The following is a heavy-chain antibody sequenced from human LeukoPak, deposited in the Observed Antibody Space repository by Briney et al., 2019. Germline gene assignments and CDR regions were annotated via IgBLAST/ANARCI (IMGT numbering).Heavy chain of an antibody. CDR2: ISSGSSTI. D-gene: IGHD4/OR15-4a*01. Sequence: GGSLRLPCAASGYTFCAYNKNWLRQAPGKGLEWVSFISSGSSTIYYADSVKGRFTISRDNAKSSLYLQMKSLRGEDTDVYYSAREQNPTDWNDSGQYWAQGTLVSVPS. CDR1: GYTFCAYN. J-gene: IGHJ4*02. V-gene: IGHV3-48*01. CDR3: AREQNPTDWNDSGQY.